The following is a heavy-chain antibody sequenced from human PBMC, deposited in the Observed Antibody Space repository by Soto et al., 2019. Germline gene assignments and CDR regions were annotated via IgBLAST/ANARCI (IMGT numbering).Heavy chain of an antibody. V-gene: IGHV4-59*01. CDR3: AKGDSTTHGDSFDI. J-gene: IGHJ3*02. Sequence: QVQLQESGPGLVKPSETLSLTCSVSGGSISFYNWNCIRQSPGKGLEWIGYIYHSGRTNYNPSLKSRVTISVDTSKNQFSLQLSSVTAADTAVYYCAKGDSTTHGDSFDIWGQGTMVTVSP. CDR2: IYHSGRT. D-gene: IGHD6-13*01. CDR1: GGSISFYN.